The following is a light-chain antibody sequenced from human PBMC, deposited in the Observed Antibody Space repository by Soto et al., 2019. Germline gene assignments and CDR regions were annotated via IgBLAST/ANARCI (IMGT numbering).Light chain of an antibody. CDR1: YDLTTY. Sequence: VMTQSPASLSLSPGQSASLSCRANYDLTTYLAWYQHRVGQAPRLLIYDASTRATGVPARFSGSGSGTDFILTINNLEPEDSAVYYCQASGDPLGGGTKVEI. CDR3: QASGDP. CDR2: DAS. J-gene: IGKJ4*01. V-gene: IGKV3-11*01.